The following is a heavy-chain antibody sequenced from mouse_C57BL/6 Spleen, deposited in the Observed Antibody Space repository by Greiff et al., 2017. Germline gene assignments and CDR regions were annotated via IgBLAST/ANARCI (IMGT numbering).Heavy chain of an antibody. CDR1: GYAFSSSW. CDR3: ARSLLLRSPFAY. CDR2: IYPGDGDT. V-gene: IGHV1-82*01. Sequence: VQLQQSGPELVKPGASVTISCKASGYAFSSSWMNWVKQRPGKGLEWIGRIYPGDGDTNYHGKFKGKATMTADKSSSTAYMQLSILTSEDSAVDCCARSLLLRSPFAYWGQGTLVTGAA. J-gene: IGHJ3*01. D-gene: IGHD1-1*01.